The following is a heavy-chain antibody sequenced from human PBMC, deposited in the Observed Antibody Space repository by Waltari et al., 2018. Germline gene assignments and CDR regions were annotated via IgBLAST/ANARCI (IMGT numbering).Heavy chain of an antibody. CDR1: GFTFSSYE. CDR3: ASHGDFFDY. Sequence: EVQLVESGGGLVQPGGSLRLSCAASGFTFSSYEMNWGRQAPGKGLELVSDISSSGSTIYYADSVKVRFTISRDNAKNSLHLQMNSLRAEDTAVYYCASHGDFFDYWGQGTLVTVSS. CDR2: ISSSGSTI. V-gene: IGHV3-48*03. D-gene: IGHD2-21*01. J-gene: IGHJ4*02.